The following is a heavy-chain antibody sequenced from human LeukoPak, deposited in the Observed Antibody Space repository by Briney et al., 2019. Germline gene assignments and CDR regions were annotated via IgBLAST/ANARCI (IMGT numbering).Heavy chain of an antibody. CDR3: AKPPRYSGYDYLREAFDI. Sequence: AGGSLRLSCAASGFTFSSYAMSWVRQAPGKGLEWVSAISGSGGSTYYADSVKGRFTISRDNSKNTLYLQMDSLRAEDTAVYYCAKPPRYSGYDYLREAFDIWGQGTMVTVSS. J-gene: IGHJ3*02. V-gene: IGHV3-23*01. CDR1: GFTFSSYA. CDR2: ISGSGGST. D-gene: IGHD5-12*01.